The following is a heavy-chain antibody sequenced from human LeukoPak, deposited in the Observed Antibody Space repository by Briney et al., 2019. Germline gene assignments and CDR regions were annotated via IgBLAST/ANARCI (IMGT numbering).Heavy chain of an antibody. CDR3: AKGDNTGRRFFDY. CDR2: INPNTGGT. Sequence: ASVTVSCRTSDNTFTNYYMHWVRQAPGQGLEWMGRINPNTGGTNYAQKFQGRVTVTTDTSVTTSYMEVNSLESDDTAVYYCAKGDNTGRRFFDYWGQGTVVTVSS. CDR1: DNTFTNYY. J-gene: IGHJ4*02. D-gene: IGHD1-1*01. V-gene: IGHV1-2*06.